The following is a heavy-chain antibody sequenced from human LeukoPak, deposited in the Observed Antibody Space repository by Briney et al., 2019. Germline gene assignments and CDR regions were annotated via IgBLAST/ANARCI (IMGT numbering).Heavy chain of an antibody. CDR3: ARDWARRGYCSSTSCYDTLMRGMDV. D-gene: IGHD2-2*01. Sequence: SETLSLTCTVSGGSVSSGSYYWSWLRQPPGKGLEWIGYIYYSGSTNYNPSLKSRVTISVDTSKNQFSLKLSSVTAADTAVYYCARDWARRGYCSSTSCYDTLMRGMDVWGKGTTVTVSS. CDR1: GGSVSSGSYY. V-gene: IGHV4-61*01. CDR2: IYYSGST. J-gene: IGHJ6*04.